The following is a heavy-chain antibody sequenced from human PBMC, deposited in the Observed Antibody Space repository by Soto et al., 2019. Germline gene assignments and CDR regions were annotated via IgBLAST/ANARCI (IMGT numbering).Heavy chain of an antibody. Sequence: GASVKVSCKASGYTFTSYDINWVRQATGQGLEWMGWMNPNSGNTGYAQKFQGRVTMTRDTSISTAYMELSSLRSEDTAVYYCASPSGSYSAFDIWGQGTMVTVSS. CDR2: MNPNSGNT. D-gene: IGHD1-26*01. CDR1: GYTFTSYD. V-gene: IGHV1-8*01. CDR3: ASPSGSYSAFDI. J-gene: IGHJ3*02.